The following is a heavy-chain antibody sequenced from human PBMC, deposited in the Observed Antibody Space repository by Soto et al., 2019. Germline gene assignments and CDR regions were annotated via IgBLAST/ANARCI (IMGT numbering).Heavy chain of an antibody. J-gene: IGHJ6*02. CDR3: ARQAAAGKYYYAMDV. CDR1: GHIFTNYW. CDR2: IYPGDSDT. Sequence: PGESLKISCKGFGHIFTNYWIGWVRQMPGKGLEGMVIIYPGDSDTRYSPSFQGQVTISADKSINTTYLQWSSLKASDTAIYYCARQAAAGKYYYAMDVWGQGTTVTVSS. V-gene: IGHV5-51*01. D-gene: IGHD6-13*01.